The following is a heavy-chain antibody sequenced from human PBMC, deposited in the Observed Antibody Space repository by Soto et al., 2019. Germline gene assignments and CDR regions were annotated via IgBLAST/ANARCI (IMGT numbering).Heavy chain of an antibody. Sequence: QVQLVQSGAEVKKPGASVKVSCKASGYTFTSYDINWVRQATGQGLEWMGWMNPNSGNTGYAQKFQGRVTMTRNTSIRTAYMELSSLRAEDTAVYYCARSGPLGEGYCSGGSCFLPIYWGQGTLVTVSS. CDR3: ARSGPLGEGYCSGGSCFLPIY. D-gene: IGHD2-15*01. J-gene: IGHJ4*02. V-gene: IGHV1-8*01. CDR2: MNPNSGNT. CDR1: GYTFTSYD.